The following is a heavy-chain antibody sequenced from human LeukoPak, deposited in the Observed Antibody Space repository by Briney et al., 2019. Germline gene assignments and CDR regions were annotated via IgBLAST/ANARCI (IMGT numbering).Heavy chain of an antibody. D-gene: IGHD1-26*01. CDR3: ARGLNSGMTDY. V-gene: IGHV1-69*08. Sequence: SVKVSCKSSEDIFSSYTISWVRQAPGQGLQWMGRIIPIIRQTKYSQKFQGRVTITADKSTSTVYMDLSGLTSDDTALYFCARGLNSGMTDYWGQGTLVTVSS. J-gene: IGHJ4*02. CDR1: EDIFSSYT. CDR2: IIPIIRQT.